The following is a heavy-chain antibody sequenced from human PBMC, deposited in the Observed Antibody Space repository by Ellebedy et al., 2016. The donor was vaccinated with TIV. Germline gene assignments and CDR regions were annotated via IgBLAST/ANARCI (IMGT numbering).Heavy chain of an antibody. CDR3: ARALLQQLRSNWFDP. D-gene: IGHD6-13*01. Sequence: SVKVSXXASGGTFSSYAISWVRQAPGQGLEWMGGIIPIFGTANYAQKFQGRVTITADESTSTAYMELSSLRSEDTAVYYCARALLQQLRSNWFDPWGQGTLVTVSS. CDR2: IIPIFGTA. CDR1: GGTFSSYA. V-gene: IGHV1-69*13. J-gene: IGHJ5*02.